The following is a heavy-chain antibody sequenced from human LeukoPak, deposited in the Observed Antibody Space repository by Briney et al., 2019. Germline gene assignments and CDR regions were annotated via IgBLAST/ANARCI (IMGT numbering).Heavy chain of an antibody. Sequence: SETLSLTCTVSGYSIRSGFYWGWIRQPPGKGLEWIGNIYHSGITYYTPSLKSRVTISVDTSKNQFYLKLSSVTAADTAVYYCARDTSGGLNWGQGTLVTVSS. CDR1: GYSIRSGFY. V-gene: IGHV4-38-2*02. CDR3: ARDTSGGLN. CDR2: IYHSGIT. D-gene: IGHD3-10*01. J-gene: IGHJ1*01.